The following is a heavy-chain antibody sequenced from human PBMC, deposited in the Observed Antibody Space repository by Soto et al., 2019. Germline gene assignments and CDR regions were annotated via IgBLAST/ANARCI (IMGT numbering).Heavy chain of an antibody. CDR2: ISSSSSYI. V-gene: IGHV3-21*01. CDR1: GFTFSSYS. D-gene: IGHD3-3*01. Sequence: EVKLVESGGGLVKPGGSLRLSCAASGFTFSSYSMNWVRQAPGNELEWVSSISSSSSYIYYADSVKGRFTISRDNAKNSLYLQMNSLRAEDTAVYYCARGGAADFGAFAIWGQGTMVTVSS. CDR3: ARGGAADFGAFAI. J-gene: IGHJ3*02.